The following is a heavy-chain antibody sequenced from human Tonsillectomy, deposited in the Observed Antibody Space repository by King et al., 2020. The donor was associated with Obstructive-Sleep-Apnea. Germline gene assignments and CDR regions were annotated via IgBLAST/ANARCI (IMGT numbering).Heavy chain of an antibody. CDR3: ARDPVDSSGTYFDY. CDR1: GFTFRSHW. J-gene: IGHJ4*02. CDR2: INSDGRST. D-gene: IGHD3-22*01. Sequence: VQLVESGGGLVQPGGSLRLSCAASGFTFRSHWMHWVRQAPGKGLVWVSRINSDGRSTSYADSVKGRFTISRDNAKNTLYLQMNSLRAEDTAVYYCARDPVDSSGTYFDYWGQGTLVTVPS. V-gene: IGHV3-74*01.